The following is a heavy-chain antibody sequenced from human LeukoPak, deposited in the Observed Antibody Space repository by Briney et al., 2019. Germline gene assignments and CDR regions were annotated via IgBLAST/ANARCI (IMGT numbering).Heavy chain of an antibody. V-gene: IGHV3-15*01. Sequence: PGGSLRLSCVASGFTFSDAWMSWVRQAPGKGLEWVGRIKSKIDGGTIDYGAPVKGRFTISRDDSRNMLYLQMNSLKTEDTAVYYCTTRRQDGCWGQGTLVTVS. CDR1: GFTFSDAW. D-gene: IGHD6-25*01. CDR2: IKSKIDGGTI. J-gene: IGHJ4*02. CDR3: TTRRQDGC.